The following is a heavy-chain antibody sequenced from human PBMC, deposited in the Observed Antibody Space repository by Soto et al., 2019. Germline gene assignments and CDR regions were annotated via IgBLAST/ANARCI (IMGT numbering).Heavy chain of an antibody. J-gene: IGHJ4*02. D-gene: IGHD3-22*01. V-gene: IGHV4-30-4*01. CDR2: IYYSGST. CDR3: ARGPHYYDSSGTSFDY. CDR1: GGSISSGDYY. Sequence: QVQLQESGPGLVKPSQTLSLTCTVSGGSISSGDYYWSWIRQPPGKGLEWIGYIYYSGSTYYNPSLKSRVTILVDTSKNQFSLKLSSVTAADTAVYYCARGPHYYDSSGTSFDYWGQGTLVTVSS.